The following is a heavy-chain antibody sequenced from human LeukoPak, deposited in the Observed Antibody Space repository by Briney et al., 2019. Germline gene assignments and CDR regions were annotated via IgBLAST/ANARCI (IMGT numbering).Heavy chain of an antibody. J-gene: IGHJ4*02. CDR1: GGTFSSYA. D-gene: IGHD1-26*01. V-gene: IGHV1-69*04. Sequence: SVKVSCKASGGTFSSYAISWVRQAPGQGLEWMGRIIPILGIANYAQKFQGRVTITADKSTSTAYMELSSLRSEDTAVYYCARESSGSSSYYFDYWGQGTLVTVSS. CDR2: IIPILGIA. CDR3: ARESSGSSSYYFDY.